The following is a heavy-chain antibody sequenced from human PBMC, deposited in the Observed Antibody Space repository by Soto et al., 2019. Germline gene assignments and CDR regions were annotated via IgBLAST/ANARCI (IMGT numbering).Heavy chain of an antibody. CDR3: ARIPRYSFPTSDDLDS. CDR1: GFPLSSYA. J-gene: IGHJ4*02. Sequence: EVQLLESGGGLVQPGGSLRLSCAASGFPLSSYAMIWVRQAPGKELEWVSAISGNDNSTYYADSVKGRFAISRDNSKNTLYLQMNSLRAEDTAIYYCARIPRYSFPTSDDLDSWGQGTLVTVSS. V-gene: IGHV3-23*01. D-gene: IGHD5-18*01. CDR2: ISGNDNST.